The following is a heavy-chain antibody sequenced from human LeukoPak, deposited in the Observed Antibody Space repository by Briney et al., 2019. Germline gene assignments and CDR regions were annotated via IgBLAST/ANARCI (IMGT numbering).Heavy chain of an antibody. J-gene: IGHJ4*02. CDR1: GFTFSSYG. V-gene: IGHV3-33*01. CDR2: IWYDGSNK. D-gene: IGHD6-13*01. Sequence: PGGSLRLSCAASGFTFSSYGMHWVRQAPGKGLEWVAVIWYDGSNKYYADSVKGRFTISRDNSKNTLYLQMNSLRAEDTAVYYCARDNHPLPFRIAAAYWGQGTLVTVSS. CDR3: ARDNHPLPFRIAAAY.